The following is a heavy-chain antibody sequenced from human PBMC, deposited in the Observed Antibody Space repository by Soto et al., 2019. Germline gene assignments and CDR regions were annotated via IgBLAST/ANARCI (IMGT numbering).Heavy chain of an antibody. CDR3: ARGLPYCSSTSCYHYYYGMDV. V-gene: IGHV1-3*01. CDR1: GYTFTSYA. CDR2: INAGNGNT. J-gene: IGHJ6*02. Sequence: ASVKVSCKASGYTFTSYAMHWVRQAPGQRLEWMGWINAGNGNTKYSQKFQRRVTITRDTSASTAYMELSSLRSEDTAVYYCARGLPYCSSTSCYHYYYGMDVWGQGTTVTVSS. D-gene: IGHD2-2*01.